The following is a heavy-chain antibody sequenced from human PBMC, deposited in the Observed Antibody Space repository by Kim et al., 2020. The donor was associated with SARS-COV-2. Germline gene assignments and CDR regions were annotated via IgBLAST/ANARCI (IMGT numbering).Heavy chain of an antibody. CDR1: GFTFSSYW. CDR2: IKQDGSEK. CDR3: ARDQYSSGRTPAFDY. J-gene: IGHJ4*02. V-gene: IGHV3-7*05. D-gene: IGHD6-19*01. Sequence: GGSLRLSCAASGFTFSSYWMSWVRQAPGKGLEWVANIKQDGSEKYYVDSVKGRFTISRDNAKNSLYLQMNSLRAEDTAVYYCARDQYSSGRTPAFDYWGQGTLVTVSS.